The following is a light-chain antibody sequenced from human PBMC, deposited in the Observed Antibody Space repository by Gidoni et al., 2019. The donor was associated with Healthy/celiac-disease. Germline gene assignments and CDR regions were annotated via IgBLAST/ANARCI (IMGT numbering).Light chain of an antibody. J-gene: IGKJ1*01. CDR1: QIVSSN. V-gene: IGKV3-15*01. Sequence: EIVMTQYPATLSVSPGERATLSCRASQIVSSNLAWYQQKPGQAPRLLIYGASTRATGIPARFSGSGSGTEFTLTISSLQSEDFAVYYCQQYNNWPPTFGQGTKVEIK. CDR3: QQYNNWPPT. CDR2: GAS.